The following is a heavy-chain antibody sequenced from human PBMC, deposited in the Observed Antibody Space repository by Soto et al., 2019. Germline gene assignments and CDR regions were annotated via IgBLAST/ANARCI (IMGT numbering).Heavy chain of an antibody. Sequence: EVQLLESGGGLVQPGGSLRLSCAASGFTFSSYAMSWVRQAPGKGLEWVSAISGSGGSTYYADSVKGRFTISRDNSKNTLYLQMNSLRAADTAVYYCAKWMMANNGGFDYWGQGTLVTVSS. J-gene: IGHJ4*02. CDR1: GFTFSSYA. CDR3: AKWMMANNGGFDY. CDR2: ISGSGGST. D-gene: IGHD3-16*01. V-gene: IGHV3-23*01.